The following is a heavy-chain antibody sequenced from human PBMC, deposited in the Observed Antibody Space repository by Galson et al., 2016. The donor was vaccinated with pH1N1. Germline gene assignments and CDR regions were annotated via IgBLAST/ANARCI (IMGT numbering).Heavy chain of an antibody. CDR2: IFPGDSDT. CDR1: GYSFTRYW. J-gene: IGHJ4*02. CDR3: ARHSGDGYRYGSERYFDY. V-gene: IGHV5-51*01. Sequence: QSGAEVKKPGESLKISCKGSGYSFTRYWIGWVRQMPGKGLEWMGIIFPGDSDTRYSPSFQGQVTISADKSISPAYLQWSSLKASDTAMYYSARHSGDGYRYGSERYFDYWGQGTLVTVSS. D-gene: IGHD5-18*01.